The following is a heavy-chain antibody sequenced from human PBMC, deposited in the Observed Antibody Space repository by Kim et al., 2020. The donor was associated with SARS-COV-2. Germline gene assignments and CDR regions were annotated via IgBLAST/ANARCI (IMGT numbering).Heavy chain of an antibody. CDR3: ARDSAPQPFDY. D-gene: IGHD3-10*01. Sequence: SVKVSCKASGGTFSSYTISWVRQAPGQGLEWMGRIIPILGIANYAQKFQGRVTITADKSTSTAYMELSSLRSEDTAVYYCARDSAPQPFDYWGQGTLVTVSS. CDR2: IIPILGIA. CDR1: GGTFSSYT. J-gene: IGHJ4*02. V-gene: IGHV1-69*04.